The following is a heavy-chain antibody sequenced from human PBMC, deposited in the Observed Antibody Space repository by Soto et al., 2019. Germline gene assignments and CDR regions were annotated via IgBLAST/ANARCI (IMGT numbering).Heavy chain of an antibody. J-gene: IGHJ3*02. CDR3: ASEGLLRGGAFDI. V-gene: IGHV1-18*04. CDR1: NYTFTRYG. CDR2: ISNYNGNT. Sequence: QVQLVQSGPEVKKPGASVKVSCKASNYTFTRYGLSWVRQAPGQGLEWMGWISNYNGNTNYARRLQGRVTMTTDTSTTTAYMELRGLRSDDTAVYYCASEGLLRGGAFDIWGQGTVVTVSS. D-gene: IGHD3-10*01.